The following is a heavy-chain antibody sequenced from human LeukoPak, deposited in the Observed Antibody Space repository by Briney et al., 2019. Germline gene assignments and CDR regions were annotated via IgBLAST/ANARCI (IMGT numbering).Heavy chain of an antibody. V-gene: IGHV3-11*03. CDR2: ISSGSTDT. J-gene: IGHJ4*02. D-gene: IGHD4-17*01. CDR3: ARTGLYGDYPFDY. Sequence: PGGSLRLSCAASGFTFSESNMSWIRQVPGKGLEWLSHISSGSTDTTYADSIKGRFTISRENAKNSLYLQMNGLRAGDTAVYYCARTGLYGDYPFDYWGQGTLVTVSS. CDR1: GFTFSESN.